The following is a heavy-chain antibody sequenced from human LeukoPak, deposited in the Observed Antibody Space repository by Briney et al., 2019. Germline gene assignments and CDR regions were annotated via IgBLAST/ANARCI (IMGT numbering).Heavy chain of an antibody. Sequence: PGGSLRLSCAASGFTFSSYAMSWARQAPGKGLEWVSAISGSGGSTYYADSVKGRFTISRDNSKNTLYLQMNSLRAEDTAVYYCAKDGGVPLDYYYYGMDVLGKGTTVNVSS. CDR1: GFTFSSYA. D-gene: IGHD1-1*01. CDR2: ISGSGGST. CDR3: AKDGGVPLDYYYYGMDV. J-gene: IGHJ6*04. V-gene: IGHV3-23*01.